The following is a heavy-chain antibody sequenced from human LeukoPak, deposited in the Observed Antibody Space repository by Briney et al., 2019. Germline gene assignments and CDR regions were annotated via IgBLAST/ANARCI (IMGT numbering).Heavy chain of an antibody. Sequence: GESLKISCKGSGYSFTSYWIGWVRQLPGKGLEWMGIIYPGDSDTRYSPSFQGQVTISADKSISTAYLQWSSLKASDTAMYYCARHSVYGSGSYFDYYYYMDVWGKGTTVTVSS. CDR1: GYSFTSYW. CDR2: IYPGDSDT. J-gene: IGHJ6*03. V-gene: IGHV5-51*01. D-gene: IGHD3-10*01. CDR3: ARHSVYGSGSYFDYYYYMDV.